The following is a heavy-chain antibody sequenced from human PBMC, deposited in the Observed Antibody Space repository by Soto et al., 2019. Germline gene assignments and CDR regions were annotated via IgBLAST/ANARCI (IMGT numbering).Heavy chain of an antibody. CDR2: ISYDGSNK. CDR1: GFTFSSYA. D-gene: IGHD3-22*01. Sequence: VQLLESGGGLVQPGGSLRLSCAASGFTFSSYAMSWVRQAPGKGLEGVAVISYDGSNKYYADSVKGRFTISRDNSKNTLYLQMTSLRAEDTAVYYCARPPLDYHYYDSSGYFDYWGQGTLVTVSS. V-gene: IGHV3-30-3*01. J-gene: IGHJ4*02. CDR3: ARPPLDYHYYDSSGYFDY.